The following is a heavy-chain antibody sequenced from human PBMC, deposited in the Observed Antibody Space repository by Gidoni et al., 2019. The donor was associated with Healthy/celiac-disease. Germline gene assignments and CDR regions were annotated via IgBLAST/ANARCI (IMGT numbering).Heavy chain of an antibody. D-gene: IGHD5-12*01. CDR3: ASLRGYSGYDFDY. V-gene: IGHV1-69*02. CDR1: GDTFSSSK. J-gene: IGHJ4*02. Sequence: QVQLVQSGAEVKKPGYTVKVSCKASGDTFSSSKISWVRQAPGQGLEWMVRIILILGIANYAQKFQGRVTITADKSTSTAYMELSSLRSEDTAVYYCASLRGYSGYDFDYWGQGTLVTVSS. CDR2: IILILGIA.